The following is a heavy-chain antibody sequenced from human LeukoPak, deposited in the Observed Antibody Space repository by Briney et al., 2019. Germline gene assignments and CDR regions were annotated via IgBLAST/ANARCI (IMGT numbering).Heavy chain of an antibody. CDR2: INIGNGNT. CDR3: ARGTAYCGGDCYSRHFDY. CDR1: GYTFINHA. V-gene: IGHV1-3*04. D-gene: IGHD2-21*02. J-gene: IGHJ4*02. Sequence: ASVKVSCKASGYTFINHAIHWVRQAPGQRLEWMGWINIGNGNTKYSQNFQGRITITRDTSATTAYMDLSSLRSEDTAVYYCARGTAYCGGDCYSRHFDYWGQGTLVTVSS.